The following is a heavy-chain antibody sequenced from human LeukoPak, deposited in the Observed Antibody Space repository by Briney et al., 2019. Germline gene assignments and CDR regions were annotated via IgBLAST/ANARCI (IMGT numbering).Heavy chain of an antibody. CDR3: ARGTLRDFLGRTMIVVVTDAFDI. CDR1: GGSISSGGYY. V-gene: IGHV4-31*03. D-gene: IGHD3-22*01. J-gene: IGHJ3*02. CDR2: IYYSGST. Sequence: SETLSLTCTVSGGSISSGGYYWSWIRQHPGKGLEWIGYIYYSGSTYYNPSLKSRVTISVDTSKNQFSLKLSSVTAADTAVYYCARGTLRDFLGRTMIVVVTDAFDIWGQGTMATVSS.